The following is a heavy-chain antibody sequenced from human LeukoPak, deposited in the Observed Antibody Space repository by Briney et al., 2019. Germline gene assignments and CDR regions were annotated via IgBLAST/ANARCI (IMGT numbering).Heavy chain of an antibody. Sequence: SETLSLTCTDSGGSISGSYWSWIRQPPGKGLEWIGSFYYSGNTNYNPSLKSRVTISVNTSKNQFSLNLSSVTAADTAVYYCARVPCRDNFIDPWGQGTLVTVSS. CDR3: ARVPCRDNFIDP. CDR1: GGSISGSY. CDR2: FYYSGNT. J-gene: IGHJ5*02. D-gene: IGHD5-24*01. V-gene: IGHV4-59*01.